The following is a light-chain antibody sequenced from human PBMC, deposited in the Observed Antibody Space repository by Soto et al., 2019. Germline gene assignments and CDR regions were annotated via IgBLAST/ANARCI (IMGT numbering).Light chain of an antibody. CDR3: QQYGKSLQIT. CDR1: QSVSTSF. J-gene: IGKJ5*01. CDR2: GAF. Sequence: EVVLTQSPGTLSLSPGERATLSCRASQSVSTSFLAWYQQKPGQAPRLLIYGAFSRATGIPDRFSGSGSGTDFTLTISRLEPEDFAVYYCQQYGKSLQITVGQGTRPEI. V-gene: IGKV3-20*01.